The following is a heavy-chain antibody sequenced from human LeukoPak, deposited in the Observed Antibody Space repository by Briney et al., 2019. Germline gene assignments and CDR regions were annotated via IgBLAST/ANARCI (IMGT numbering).Heavy chain of an antibody. CDR3: AKVDLDCSSPSCYLLDY. Sequence: PGGSRRLSCAAYGFTFSSYAMSWVRQAPGKGLEWVSAISGRGGSTYYADSGKGRFTISRDNPKNTPYRQMNSLRAEDTAVYYCAKVDLDCSSPSCYLLDYWGQGPLVTVSS. CDR1: GFTFSSYA. D-gene: IGHD2-2*01. J-gene: IGHJ4*02. CDR2: ISGRGGST. V-gene: IGHV3-23*01.